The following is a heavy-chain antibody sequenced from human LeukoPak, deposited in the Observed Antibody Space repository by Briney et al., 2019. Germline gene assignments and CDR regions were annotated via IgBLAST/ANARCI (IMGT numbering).Heavy chain of an antibody. CDR1: GYTFTGYY. V-gene: IGHV1-2*02. D-gene: IGHD2-2*01. Sequence: ASVKVSCKASGYTFTGYYMHWVRQAPGQGLEWMGWINPNSGGTNYAQKLQGRVTMTTDTSTSTAYMELRSLRSDDTAVYYCARGVCSSTSCIAGDFDYWGQGTLVTVSS. J-gene: IGHJ4*02. CDR2: INPNSGGT. CDR3: ARGVCSSTSCIAGDFDY.